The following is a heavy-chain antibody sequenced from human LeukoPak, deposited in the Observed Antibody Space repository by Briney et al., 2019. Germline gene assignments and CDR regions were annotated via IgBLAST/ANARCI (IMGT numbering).Heavy chain of an antibody. J-gene: IGHJ6*03. D-gene: IGHD1-26*01. Sequence: SGGSLRLSCAASGFTFSSYGMSWVRQAPGKGLEWVSAISGSGGSTYYADSVKGRFTISRDNSKNTLFLQMSSLRAEDTAVYYCARVGRSGSSPYYYYYYMDVWGRGTTVTVSS. CDR2: ISGSGGST. CDR3: ARVGRSGSSPYYYYYYMDV. V-gene: IGHV3-23*01. CDR1: GFTFSSYG.